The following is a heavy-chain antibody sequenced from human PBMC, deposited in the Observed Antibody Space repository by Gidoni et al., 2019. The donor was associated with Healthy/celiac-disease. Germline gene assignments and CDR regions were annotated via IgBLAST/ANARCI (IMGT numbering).Heavy chain of an antibody. CDR3: ARTSQWLVRGPFDY. D-gene: IGHD6-19*01. CDR2: ISYDGSNK. Sequence: QVQLVESGGGVVQPGRSLRLSCAASGFTFSSYAMHWVRQAPGKGLEWVAVISYDGSNKYYADSVKGRFTISRDNSKNTLYLQMNSLRAEDTAVYYCARTSQWLVRGPFDYWGQGTLVTVSS. CDR1: GFTFSSYA. V-gene: IGHV3-30*01. J-gene: IGHJ4*02.